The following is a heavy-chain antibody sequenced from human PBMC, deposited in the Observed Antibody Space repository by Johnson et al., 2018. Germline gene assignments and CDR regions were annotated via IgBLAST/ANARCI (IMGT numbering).Heavy chain of an antibody. CDR1: GFTFDDYA. Sequence: VQLVESGGGLVQPGRSLRLSCAASGFTFDDYAIHWVRQAPGKGLEWVSGISWNSGTIGYAASVTGRFTISRDNAKNSLYLQMNSLRAEDTALYYCAKDIRWELLGDAFDIWGQGTMVTVSS. V-gene: IGHV3-9*01. CDR2: ISWNSGTI. CDR3: AKDIRWELLGDAFDI. D-gene: IGHD1-26*01. J-gene: IGHJ3*02.